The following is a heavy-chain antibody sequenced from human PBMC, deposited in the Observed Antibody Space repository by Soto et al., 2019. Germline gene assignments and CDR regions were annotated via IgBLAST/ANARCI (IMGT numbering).Heavy chain of an antibody. Sequence: GESLKISCAASGFTFSSYAMHWVRQAPGKGLEWVAVISYDGSNKYYADSVKGRFTISRDNSKNTLYLQMNSLRAEDTAVYYCTTAVAGPPPLAPWGQGTLVTVSS. CDR3: TTAVAGPPPLAP. V-gene: IGHV3-30-3*01. J-gene: IGHJ5*02. D-gene: IGHD6-19*01. CDR2: ISYDGSNK. CDR1: GFTFSSYA.